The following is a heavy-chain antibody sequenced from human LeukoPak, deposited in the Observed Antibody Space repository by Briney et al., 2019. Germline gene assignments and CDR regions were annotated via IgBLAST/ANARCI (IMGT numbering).Heavy chain of an antibody. J-gene: IGHJ4*02. CDR1: GFSLSSSGVG. CDR2: IYWDDNK. V-gene: IGHV2-5*02. Sequence: SGPTLVKPTQTLTLTCTFSGFSLSSSGVGVGWIRQPPGEALEWLALIYWDDNKLYNPSLKSRLTITKDTSKNQVVLTMTNMDPVDTATYYCAHYGDYRFMYYFDHWGQGTLVTVSS. D-gene: IGHD4-17*01. CDR3: AHYGDYRFMYYFDH.